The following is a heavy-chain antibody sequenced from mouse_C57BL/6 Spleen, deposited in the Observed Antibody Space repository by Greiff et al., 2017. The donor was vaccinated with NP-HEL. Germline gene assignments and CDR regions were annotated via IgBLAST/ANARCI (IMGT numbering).Heavy chain of an antibody. V-gene: IGHV7-3*01. CDR2: IRNKANGYTT. CDR1: GFTFTDYY. D-gene: IGHD3-2*02. Sequence: EVQLVESGGGLVQPGGSLSLSCAASGFTFTDYYMSWVRQPPGKALEWLGFIRNKANGYTTEYSASVKGRFTISRDNSQSILYLQMNALRAEDSATYYCATLDSSGYAMDYWGQGTSVTVSS. CDR3: ATLDSSGYAMDY. J-gene: IGHJ4*01.